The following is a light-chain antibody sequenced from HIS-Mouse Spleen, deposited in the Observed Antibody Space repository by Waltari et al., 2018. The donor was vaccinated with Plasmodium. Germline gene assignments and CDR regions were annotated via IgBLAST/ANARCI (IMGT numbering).Light chain of an antibody. J-gene: IGKJ1*01. Sequence: DIQMTQSPSSLSASVGDSVTIPCRASQSIRSYLKWYQQKPGQAPKLLIYAASSVQSGIPARFSGSGSGTEFTLTISSLQPEDFATYYCQQSYSTPWTFGQGTKVEIK. CDR2: AAS. CDR3: QQSYSTPWT. V-gene: IGKV1-39*01. CDR1: QSIRSY.